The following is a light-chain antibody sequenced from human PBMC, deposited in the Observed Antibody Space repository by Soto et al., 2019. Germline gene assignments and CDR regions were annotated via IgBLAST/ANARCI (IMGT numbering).Light chain of an antibody. CDR1: QSVSSN. Sequence: EIVMTQSPATLSVSPGERATLSCRDSQSVSSNLAWYQQKPGQAPRLLFYGASTRSTGIPARFSGSGSGTEFTLTISSLQSEDFAVYYCQQYNKWPRTFGQGTKVDIK. V-gene: IGKV3-15*01. CDR2: GAS. CDR3: QQYNKWPRT. J-gene: IGKJ1*01.